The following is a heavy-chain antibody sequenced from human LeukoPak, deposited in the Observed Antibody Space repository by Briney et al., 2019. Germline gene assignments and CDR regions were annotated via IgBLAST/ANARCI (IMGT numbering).Heavy chain of an antibody. CDR3: ASQPGSSGWYEYFQH. J-gene: IGHJ1*01. CDR1: GFTFSSYS. Sequence: GGSLRLSCAASGFTFSSYSMNWVRQAPGKGLEWVSYISSSSSTIYYADSVKGRFTISRDNAKNSLYLQMSSLRAEDTDVYYCASQPGSSGWYEYFQHWGQGTLVTVSS. V-gene: IGHV3-48*01. D-gene: IGHD6-19*01. CDR2: ISSSSSTI.